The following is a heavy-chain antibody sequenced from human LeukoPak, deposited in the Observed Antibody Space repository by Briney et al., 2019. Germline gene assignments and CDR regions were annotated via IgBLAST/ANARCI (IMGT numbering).Heavy chain of an antibody. Sequence: GGSLRLSCAASGFTFRSYAMRWVRQAPGKGLEWVSAISDSGRSTYYADSVKGRFTISRDNSKNTLYLQMNSLRAEDTAIYYCAEGGTSRNFCIGQKFGGGQGTLVTVSS. CDR1: GFTFRSYA. V-gene: IGHV3-23*01. J-gene: IGHJ4*02. CDR2: ISDSGRST. CDR3: AEGGTSRNFCIGQKFG. D-gene: IGHD1/OR15-1a*01.